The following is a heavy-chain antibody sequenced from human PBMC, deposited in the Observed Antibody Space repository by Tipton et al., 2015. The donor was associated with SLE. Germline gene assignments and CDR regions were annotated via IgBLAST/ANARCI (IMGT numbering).Heavy chain of an antibody. CDR3: ASARRDWDSYYYYYYYMDV. Sequence: SLRLSCAASGFTVSSNYMSWVRQAPGKGLEWVSVIYSGGSTYYADSVKGRFTISRDNSKNTLYLQMNSLRAEDTAVYYCASARRDWDSYYYYYYYMDVWGKGTTVTVSS. J-gene: IGHJ6*03. CDR2: IYSGGST. D-gene: IGHD3/OR15-3a*01. V-gene: IGHV3-53*01. CDR1: GFTVSSNY.